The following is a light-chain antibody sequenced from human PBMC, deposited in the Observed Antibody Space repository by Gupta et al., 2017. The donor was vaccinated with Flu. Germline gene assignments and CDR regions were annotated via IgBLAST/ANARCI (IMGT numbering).Light chain of an antibody. CDR3: QQYNNWPPVA. CDR1: QSVSSN. Sequence: EIVMTQSPATLSVSPGERATLSCRASQSVSSNLAWYQQKPGQAPRLLIYGASTRATGIPARFSGSGYGTEFTLTISSRQSEDFAVYYCQQYNNWPPVAFGQGTKLEIK. V-gene: IGKV3-15*01. J-gene: IGKJ2*01. CDR2: GAS.